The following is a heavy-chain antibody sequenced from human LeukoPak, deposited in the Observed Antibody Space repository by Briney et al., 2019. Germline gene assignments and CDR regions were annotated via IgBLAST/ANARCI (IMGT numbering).Heavy chain of an antibody. V-gene: IGHV3-23*01. D-gene: IGHD2-2*01. CDR3: AKAADIVVVLAACGY. CDR1: GFTFSNYA. CDR2: ISSSGGST. Sequence: GGSLRLSCAASGFTFSNYAMSWVRQAPGKGLEWVSTISSSGGSTYYADSVKGRFTISRDNSKNTLYLQMNSLRAEDTAVYYCAKAADIVVVLAACGYWGQGTLVTVSS. J-gene: IGHJ4*02.